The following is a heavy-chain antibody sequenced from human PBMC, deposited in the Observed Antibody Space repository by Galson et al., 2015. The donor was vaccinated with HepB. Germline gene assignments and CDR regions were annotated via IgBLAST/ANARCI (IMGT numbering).Heavy chain of an antibody. Sequence: SLRLSCAASGFTFGNYGMHWVRQAPGKGLEWVATISYDGSKKDYADSVKGRFTFSRDNSKNTVSLQMNSLRAEDTAVYYCAKDPVAWVGTWYYFDYWGQGTLVSVSS. CDR2: ISYDGSKK. J-gene: IGHJ4*02. CDR1: GFTFGNYG. CDR3: AKDPVAWVGTWYYFDY. V-gene: IGHV3-30*18. D-gene: IGHD2-21*02.